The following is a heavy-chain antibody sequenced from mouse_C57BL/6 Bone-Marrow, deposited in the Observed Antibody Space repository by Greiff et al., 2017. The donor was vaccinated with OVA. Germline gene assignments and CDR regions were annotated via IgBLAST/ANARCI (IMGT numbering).Heavy chain of an antibody. CDR2: IYPGDGDT. D-gene: IGHD2-3*01. Sequence: QAQLQQSGPELVKPGASVKISCKASGYAFSSSWMNWVKQRPGKGLEWIGRIYPGDGDTNYNGKFKGKATLTADKSSSTAYMQLSSLTSEDSAVYFCARDGGWLDYWGQGTTLTVSS. V-gene: IGHV1-82*01. CDR3: ARDGGWLDY. CDR1: GYAFSSSW. J-gene: IGHJ2*01.